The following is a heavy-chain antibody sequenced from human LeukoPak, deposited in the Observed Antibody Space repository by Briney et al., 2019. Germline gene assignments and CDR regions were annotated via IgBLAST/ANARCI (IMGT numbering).Heavy chain of an antibody. D-gene: IGHD1-26*01. V-gene: IGHV7-4-1*02. CDR2: INTNTGNP. Sequence: ASVEVSCKASGYTFTSYAMNWVRQAPGQGLEWMGWINTNTGNPTYAQGFTGRFVFSLDTSVSTAYLQISSLKAEDTAVYYCARVSGSYFPLDAFDIWGQGTMVTVSS. CDR3: ARVSGSYFPLDAFDI. CDR1: GYTFTSYA. J-gene: IGHJ3*02.